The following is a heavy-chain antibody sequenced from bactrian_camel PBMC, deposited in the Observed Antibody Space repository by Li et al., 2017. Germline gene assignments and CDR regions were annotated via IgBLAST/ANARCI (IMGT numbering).Heavy chain of an antibody. CDR2: IDTRGSV. J-gene: IGHJ6*01. CDR1: GGTYSHYRPYC. CDR3: AARPINTRRCVAGGTTEFGY. V-gene: IGHV3S57*01. D-gene: IGHD1*01. Sequence: HVQLVESGGGSVQAGGSLRLSCEASGGTYSHYRPYCMAWFRQPPRKSREGVAAIDTRGSVTIADSVKGRFSISKDNAGSTLYLQMNDLRPEDTAMYFCAARPINTRRCVAGGTTEFGYWGQGTQVTVS.